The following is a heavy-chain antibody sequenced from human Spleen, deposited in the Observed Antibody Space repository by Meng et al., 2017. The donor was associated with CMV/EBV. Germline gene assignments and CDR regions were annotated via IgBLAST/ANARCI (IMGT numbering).Heavy chain of an antibody. V-gene: IGHV3-30*02. CDR3: AKAEGASYDFWSGYHYYYGMDV. Sequence: GESLKISCAASGFRFSSFGMHWVRQAPGKGLEWVALIWYDGSREQYADSVKGRFTISRDNSKNTLYLQMNSLRAEDTAVYYCAKAEGASYDFWSGYHYYYGMDVWGQGPTVTVSS. D-gene: IGHD3-3*01. J-gene: IGHJ6*02. CDR2: IWYDGSRE. CDR1: GFRFSSFG.